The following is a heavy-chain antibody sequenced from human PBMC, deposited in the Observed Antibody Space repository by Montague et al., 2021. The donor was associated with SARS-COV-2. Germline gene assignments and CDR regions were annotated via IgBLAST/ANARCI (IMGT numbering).Heavy chain of an antibody. V-gene: IGHV4-31*03. D-gene: IGHD3-3*01. J-gene: IGHJ4*02. CDR3: ARAPATIFGVVKQIDY. CDR1: GGSISSGGYY. Sequence: ILSLTCTVSGGSISSGGYYWSWIRQHPGKGLEWIGYIYYSGSTYYNPSLKSRVTISVDTSKNQFSLKLSSVTAADTAVYYCARAPATIFGVVKQIDYWGQGTLVTVSS. CDR2: IYYSGST.